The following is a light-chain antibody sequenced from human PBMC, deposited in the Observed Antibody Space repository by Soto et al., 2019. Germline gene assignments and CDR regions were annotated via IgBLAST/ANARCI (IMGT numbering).Light chain of an antibody. CDR2: DAS. CDR1: QSISSW. J-gene: IGKJ3*01. V-gene: IGKV1-5*01. CDR3: QQYNSYSFT. Sequence: DIQMTQSPSTLSAAVGDRVTITCRASQSISSWLAWYQQKPGKAPKLLIYDASSLESGVPSRFSGRGSGTNFTLTISSLQPDDFATYDCQQYNSYSFTFGPGTKVDIK.